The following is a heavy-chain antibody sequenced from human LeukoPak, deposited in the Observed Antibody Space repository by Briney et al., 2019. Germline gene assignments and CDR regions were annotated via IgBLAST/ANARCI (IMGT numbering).Heavy chain of an antibody. Sequence: GGSLRLSCAASGFTLSSYGMHWVRPAPGKGLGGVAVISYDGSNKYYAGSVKGRFTISRDNYKNRLYLRMKSLRAEDKDVYYCAKDLSGYYGMDVWGQGTTVTVSS. CDR3: AKDLSGYYGMDV. V-gene: IGHV3-30*18. J-gene: IGHJ6*02. CDR2: ISYDGSNK. CDR1: GFTLSSYG.